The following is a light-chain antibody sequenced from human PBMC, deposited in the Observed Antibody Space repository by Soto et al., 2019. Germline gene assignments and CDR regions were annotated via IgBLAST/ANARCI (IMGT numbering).Light chain of an antibody. V-gene: IGLV2-14*01. CDR1: SSDVGGYNY. Sequence: QSVLTQPASVSGSPGQSITISCTGTSSDVGGYNYVSWYQQQPGKAPKFMIYDVTNRPSGVSNRFSGSKSGNTASLTISGLQAEDEADYYCCSYTTSNTRQIVFGTGTKVT. CDR2: DVT. J-gene: IGLJ1*01. CDR3: CSYTTSNTRQIV.